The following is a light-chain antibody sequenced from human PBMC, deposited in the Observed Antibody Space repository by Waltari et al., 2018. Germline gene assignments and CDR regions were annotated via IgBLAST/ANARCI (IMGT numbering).Light chain of an antibody. CDR3: QHFKTYPIT. V-gene: IGKV1-39*01. Sequence: DIQMTQSPSSLSASVGDRVTITCRASQIISSYLNWYQQKPGKAPKLLIYAASSLQTGVPSRFSGSGSGTDFTLTISSLQPEDFATYYCQHFKTYPITFGQGTRLEIK. CDR2: AAS. J-gene: IGKJ5*01. CDR1: QIISSY.